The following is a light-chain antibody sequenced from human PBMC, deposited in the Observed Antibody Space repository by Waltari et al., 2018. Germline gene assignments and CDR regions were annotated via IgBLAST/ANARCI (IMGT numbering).Light chain of an antibody. CDR2: KDS. Sequence: SYELTQPPSVSVSPGQTARITCSGDALPKQYAYWYQQKPGQAPVLVIYKDSERPSGIPERFSGSSSGTTATLTISGVQAEDEADYYCQSADSSGTCVVFGGGTKLTVL. V-gene: IGLV3-25*03. J-gene: IGLJ2*01. CDR3: QSADSSGTCVV. CDR1: ALPKQY.